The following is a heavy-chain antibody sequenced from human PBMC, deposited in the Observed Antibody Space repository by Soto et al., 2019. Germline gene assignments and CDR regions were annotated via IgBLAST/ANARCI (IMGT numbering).Heavy chain of an antibody. J-gene: IGHJ5*02. Sequence: PSETLSLTCNVSGGSISNYYWTWVRQSPEKGLEWIGYMYYTGNINYNPSLKTRVTISIDTSKNQFSLTLKSVTAADTAVYYCASGGNRFDPWGQGVLVTLSS. CDR3: ASGGNRFDP. V-gene: IGHV4-59*01. CDR2: MYYTGNI. CDR1: GGSISNYY.